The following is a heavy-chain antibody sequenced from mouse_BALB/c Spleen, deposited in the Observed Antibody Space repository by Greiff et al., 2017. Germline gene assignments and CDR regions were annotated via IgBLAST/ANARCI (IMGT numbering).Heavy chain of an antibody. Sequence: EVMLVESGGGLVKPGGSRKLSCAASGFTFSSFGMHWVRQAPEKGLEWVAYISSGSSTIYYADTVKGRFTISRDNPKNTLFLQMTSLRSEDTAMYYCARSGLYRFYAMDYWGQGTSVTVSS. J-gene: IGHJ4*01. D-gene: IGHD2-14*01. CDR2: ISSGSSTI. V-gene: IGHV5-17*02. CDR3: ARSGLYRFYAMDY. CDR1: GFTFSSFG.